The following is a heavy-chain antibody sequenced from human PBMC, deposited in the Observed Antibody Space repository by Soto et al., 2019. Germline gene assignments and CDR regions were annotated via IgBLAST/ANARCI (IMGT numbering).Heavy chain of an antibody. CDR3: ARLQRITMIVVVISGAFDI. Sequence: PSETLSLTCAVYGGSFSGYYWSWIRQPPGKGLERIGEINHSGSTNYNPSLKSRVTISVDTSKNQFSLKLSSVTAADTAVYYCARLQRITMIVVVISGAFDIWGQGTMVTVSS. CDR1: GGSFSGYY. V-gene: IGHV4-34*01. J-gene: IGHJ3*02. CDR2: INHSGST. D-gene: IGHD3-22*01.